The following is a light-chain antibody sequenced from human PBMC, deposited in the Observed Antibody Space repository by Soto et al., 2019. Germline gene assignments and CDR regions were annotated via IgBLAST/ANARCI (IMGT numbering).Light chain of an antibody. CDR1: QSISSSY. J-gene: IGKJ1*01. CDR3: QQSSRTPWT. V-gene: IGKV3-20*01. CDR2: AAS. Sequence: EIVLTQSPGTLSLSPGEGGTLSCRASQSISSSYLAWYQQKPGQSPRLLIYAASSRATGIPDRFSGSGSGTDFTLTISRLEPEDFATYYCQQSSRTPWTFGQGTKVEIK.